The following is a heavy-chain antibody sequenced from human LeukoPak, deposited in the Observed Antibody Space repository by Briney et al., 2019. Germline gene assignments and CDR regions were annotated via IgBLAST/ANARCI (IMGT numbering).Heavy chain of an antibody. CDR1: GYTFTSYD. CDR3: ARGAWTSSFDY. V-gene: IGHV1-8*01. J-gene: IGHJ4*02. Sequence: ASVKVSCKASGYTFTSYDVNWVRQATGQGLEWMGWVNPNSGNTAYAQNFQGRVTMTRDTSINTAYMELSSLGSEDTAVYYCARGAWTSSFDYWGQGTLVTVSS. CDR2: VNPNSGNT. D-gene: IGHD6-6*01.